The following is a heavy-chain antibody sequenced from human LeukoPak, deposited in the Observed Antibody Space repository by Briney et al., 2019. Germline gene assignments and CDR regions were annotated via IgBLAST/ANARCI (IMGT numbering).Heavy chain of an antibody. CDR2: IRYDGSNK. J-gene: IGHJ6*02. V-gene: IGHV3-30*02. CDR1: GFTFSSYG. D-gene: IGHD6-19*01. Sequence: GGSLRLSCAASGFTFSSYGMHWVRQAPGKGLEWVAFIRYDGSNKYYADSVKGRFTISRDNSKNTLYLQMNSLRAEDTAVYYCANDIAVAGPYYYGMDVWGQGTTVTVSS. CDR3: ANDIAVAGPYYYGMDV.